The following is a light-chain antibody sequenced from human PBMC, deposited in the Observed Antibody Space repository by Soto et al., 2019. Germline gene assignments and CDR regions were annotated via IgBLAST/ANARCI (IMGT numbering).Light chain of an antibody. V-gene: IGLV2-14*01. CDR3: SSYTSGSTLYA. Sequence: QSVLTQPASVSGSPGQSITISCTGTSSDIGYYTYVSWYQQHPGKAPKLIIYGVSNRPSGVSNRFSGSKSGNTASLTISGLQAEDEADYYCSSYTSGSTLYAFGTGTKVTVL. CDR1: SSDIGYYTY. J-gene: IGLJ1*01. CDR2: GVS.